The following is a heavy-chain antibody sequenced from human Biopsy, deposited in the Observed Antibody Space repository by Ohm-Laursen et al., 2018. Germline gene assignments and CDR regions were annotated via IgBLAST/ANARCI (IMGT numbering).Heavy chain of an antibody. Sequence: AASVKVSCNAPGGTFSNYGVNWVRQAPGQGLEWLGGNIPILGTGNYAQKFQDRVTVAADTSTGTATMELRSLRSDDTAVYYCATKLTGYFHHWGQGTLVIVSS. J-gene: IGHJ1*01. V-gene: IGHV1-69*06. D-gene: IGHD3-9*01. CDR2: NIPILGTG. CDR1: GGTFSNYG. CDR3: ATKLTGYFHH.